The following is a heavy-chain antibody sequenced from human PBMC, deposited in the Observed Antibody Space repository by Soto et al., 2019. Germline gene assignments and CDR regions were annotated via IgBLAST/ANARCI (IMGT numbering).Heavy chain of an antibody. V-gene: IGHV3-20*01. Sequence: EVQLVESGRGVVRPGGSLRLSCAASGFTFDDYGMSWVRQAPGKGLEWVSGINWNGGSTGYADSVKGRFTISRDNAKNSLYLQMNSLRAEDTALYHCARVGGFGELLGYFDYWGQGTLVTVSS. CDR2: INWNGGST. CDR1: GFTFDDYG. D-gene: IGHD3-10*01. CDR3: ARVGGFGELLGYFDY. J-gene: IGHJ4*02.